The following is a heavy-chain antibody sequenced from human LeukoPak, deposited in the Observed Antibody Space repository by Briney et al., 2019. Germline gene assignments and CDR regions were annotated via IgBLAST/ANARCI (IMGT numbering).Heavy chain of an antibody. CDR1: GDSISSGNYF. CDR2: IYTTGST. D-gene: IGHD6-13*01. J-gene: IGHJ4*02. V-gene: IGHV4-61*02. CDR3: ARDIAAAGTHFDY. Sequence: SETLSLTCTVSGDSISSGNYFWSWIRQPAGKGLEYIGRIYTTGSTNYNPSLESRVTISVDTSKNQFSLKLSSVTAADTAVYYCARDIAAAGTHFDYWGQGILVTVSS.